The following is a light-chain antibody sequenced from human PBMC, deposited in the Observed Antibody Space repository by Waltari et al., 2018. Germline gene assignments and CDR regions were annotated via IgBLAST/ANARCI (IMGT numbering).Light chain of an antibody. CDR1: PSDAGKYNL. CDR2: DVN. Sequence: QSALTQTATVSGSPGQSITISCTGPPSDAGKYNLVPWYQQHPGKAPTLIIYDVNKRPSGVSNRFSGSKSGNTASLTISGLQAADEAYYYCCSYAGSAISVFGGGTKVTVL. CDR3: CSYAGSAISV. J-gene: IGLJ3*02. V-gene: IGLV2-23*02.